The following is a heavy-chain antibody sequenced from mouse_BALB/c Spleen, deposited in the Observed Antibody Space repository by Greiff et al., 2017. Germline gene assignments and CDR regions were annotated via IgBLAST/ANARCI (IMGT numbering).Heavy chain of an antibody. CDR2: SRNKANDYTT. CDR1: GFTFSDFY. Sequence: EVKLVESGGGLVQPGGSLRLSCATSGFTFSDFYMEWVRQPPGKRLEWIAASRNKANDYTTEYSASVKGRFIVSRDTSQSILYLQMNDLRAEDTAIYYCARDAGYYYGSSFAYWGQGTLVTVSA. CDR3: ARDAGYYYGSSFAY. D-gene: IGHD1-1*01. V-gene: IGHV7-1*02. J-gene: IGHJ3*01.